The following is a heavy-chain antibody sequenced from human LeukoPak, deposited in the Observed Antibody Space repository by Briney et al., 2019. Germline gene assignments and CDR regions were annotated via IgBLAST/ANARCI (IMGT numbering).Heavy chain of an antibody. J-gene: IGHJ4*02. CDR2: IGSTGSTI. V-gene: IGHV3-11*01. CDR3: ARDSSGPHSYDY. CDR1: GFTFSDYY. D-gene: IGHD6-19*01. Sequence: GGSLRLSCAASGFTFSDYYMTWIRQAPGKGLEWVSYIGSTGSTIYYADSVKGRFTISRDNSKNTLYLQMNSLRAEDTAVYYCARDSSGPHSYDYWGQGTLVTVSS.